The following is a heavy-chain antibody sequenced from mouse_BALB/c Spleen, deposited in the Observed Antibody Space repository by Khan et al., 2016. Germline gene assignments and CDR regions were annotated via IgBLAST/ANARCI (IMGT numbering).Heavy chain of an antibody. CDR3: ANWCGYFDV. J-gene: IGHJ1*01. CDR1: GFNIKDTY. V-gene: IGHV14-3*02. Sequence: VQLKESGAELVKPGASVKLSCTASGFNIKDTYMHWVQQRPEQGLEWIGRIDPANGNTKYDPKFQGKATITADTSSNTAYLQLSSLTSEDTAVYYCANWCGYFDVWGAGTTVTVSS. CDR2: IDPANGNT. D-gene: IGHD1-1*02.